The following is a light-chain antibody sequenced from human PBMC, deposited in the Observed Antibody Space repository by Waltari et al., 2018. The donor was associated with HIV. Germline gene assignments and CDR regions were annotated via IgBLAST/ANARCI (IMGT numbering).Light chain of an antibody. J-gene: IGKJ1*01. Sequence: DSQMTQSPSTLSAFIGDRVTITCRASQSIMQWLAWYQQKPGKAPKLLIYKASVLESGVPSRFSGSGSGTDFTLTISSLQPVDSATYYCQQYNRTPWAFGQGTKVEIK. CDR3: QQYNRTPWA. CDR2: KAS. V-gene: IGKV1-5*03. CDR1: QSIMQW.